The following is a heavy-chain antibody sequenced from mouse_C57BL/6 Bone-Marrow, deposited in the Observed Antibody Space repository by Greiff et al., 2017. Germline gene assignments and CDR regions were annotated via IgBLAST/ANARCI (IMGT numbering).Heavy chain of an antibody. J-gene: IGHJ1*03. CDR2: INPSSGYT. V-gene: IGHV1-4*01. D-gene: IGHD1-1*01. CDR3: ARRDYYSSSYWYFDV. Sequence: QVQLQQSGAELARPGASVKMSCKASGYTFTSYTMHWVKQRPGQGLEWIGYINPSSGYTKYNQKFKDKATLTADKSSSTDYMKLSSLTSEDYAVYYCARRDYYSSSYWYFDVWGTGTTVTVSS. CDR1: GYTFTSYT.